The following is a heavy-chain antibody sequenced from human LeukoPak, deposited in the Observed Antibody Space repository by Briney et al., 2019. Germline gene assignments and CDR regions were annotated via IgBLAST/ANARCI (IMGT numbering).Heavy chain of an antibody. V-gene: IGHV1-2*02. J-gene: IGHJ4*02. D-gene: IGHD1-1*01. CDR1: GYTFNGYY. CDR3: TRGVADWNGVFDY. Sequence: ASVTVSCTASGYTFNGYYMHWVRQAPGQGLAWMGWINPNSGGTNYAQKFQGRVTMTRDTSNSTAYMELSRLRSDDTAVYYCTRGVADWNGVFDYWGQGTLVTVSS. CDR2: INPNSGGT.